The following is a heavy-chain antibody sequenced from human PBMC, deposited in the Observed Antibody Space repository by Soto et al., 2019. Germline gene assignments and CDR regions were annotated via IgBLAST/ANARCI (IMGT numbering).Heavy chain of an antibody. J-gene: IGHJ4*02. Sequence: SDTLSLTCTVSGGSIGSYYWSWIRQPPGKGLQWIGYTYYSGSTTYNPSLKSRVTISVDSSKNQFSLKLDSVTPADTAVYYCARVRGTAGKRYFDYWGPGTLVTVSS. CDR2: TYYSGST. V-gene: IGHV4-59*01. CDR3: ARVRGTAGKRYFDY. D-gene: IGHD6-13*01. CDR1: GGSIGSYY.